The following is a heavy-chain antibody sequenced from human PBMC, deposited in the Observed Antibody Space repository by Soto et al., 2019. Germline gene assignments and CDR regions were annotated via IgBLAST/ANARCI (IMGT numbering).Heavy chain of an antibody. CDR2: IYYSGST. CDR1: GGSISSYY. CDR3: ARSSSRSWFDP. V-gene: IGHV4-59*01. Sequence: SETLSLTCTVSGGSISSYYWSWIRQPPGKGLEWIGYIYYSGSTNYNPSLKSRVTISVDTSKNQFSLKLSSVTAADTAVYYCARSSSRSWFDPWGQGTLVTVSS. J-gene: IGHJ5*02.